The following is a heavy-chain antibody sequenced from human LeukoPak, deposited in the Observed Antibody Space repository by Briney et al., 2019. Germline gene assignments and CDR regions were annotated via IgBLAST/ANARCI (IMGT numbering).Heavy chain of an antibody. CDR3: TRPQSDYYDSSGYPY. J-gene: IGHJ4*02. D-gene: IGHD3-22*01. Sequence: GGSLKLSCAASGFTFSGSAMHWVRQASGKGLEWVGRIRSKANSYATAYAASVKGRFTISRDDSKNTAYLQMNSLKTEDAAVYYCTRPQSDYYDSSGYPYWGQGILVTVSS. CDR2: IRSKANSYAT. V-gene: IGHV3-73*01. CDR1: GFTFSGSA.